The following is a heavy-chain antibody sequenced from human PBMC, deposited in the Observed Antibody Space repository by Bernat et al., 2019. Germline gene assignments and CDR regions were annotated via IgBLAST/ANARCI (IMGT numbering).Heavy chain of an antibody. CDR2: ISGSGGST. J-gene: IGHJ4*02. D-gene: IGHD5-12*01. Sequence: VQLVESGGGVVQPGRSLRLSCAASGFTFSSYAMSWVRQAPGKGLEWVSAISGSGGSTYYADSVKGRFTISRDNSKNTLYLQMNSLRAEDTAVYYCAKDRFSGYDYIDYWGQGTLVTVSS. CDR1: GFTFSSYA. V-gene: IGHV3-23*04. CDR3: AKDRFSGYDYIDY.